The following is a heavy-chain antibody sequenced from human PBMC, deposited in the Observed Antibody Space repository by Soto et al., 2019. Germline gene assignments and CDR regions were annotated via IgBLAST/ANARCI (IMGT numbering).Heavy chain of an antibody. V-gene: IGHV4-39*07. CDR2: INHSGSA. J-gene: IGHJ4*02. CDR1: SGSISSTIYY. D-gene: IGHD5-18*01. Sequence: SETLSLTCTVSSGSISSTIYYWSWIRQPPGKGLEWIGEINHSGSANYNPSLKSRVTISVDTSKNQFSLKLSSVTAADTAVYYCARDNGYSYGYTLDHWGQGTLVTVSS. CDR3: ARDNGYSYGYTLDH.